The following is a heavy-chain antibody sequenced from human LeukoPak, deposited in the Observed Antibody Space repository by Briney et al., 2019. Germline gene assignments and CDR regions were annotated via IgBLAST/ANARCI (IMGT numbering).Heavy chain of an antibody. CDR1: GITFSDYY. CDR3: VITAGPPTDH. Sequence: GGSLRLSCTASGITFSDYYMNWIRQAPGKGLEWLSFISRGGSPIYYADSVKGRFTISRDNAKNSLYLQTNSLRVEDTAMYYCVITAGPPTDHWGQGALVTVSS. D-gene: IGHD1-14*01. V-gene: IGHV3-11*04. J-gene: IGHJ4*01. CDR2: ISRGGSPI.